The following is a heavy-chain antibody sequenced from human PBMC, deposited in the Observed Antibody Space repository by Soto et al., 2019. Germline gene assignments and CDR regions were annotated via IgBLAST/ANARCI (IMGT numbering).Heavy chain of an antibody. V-gene: IGHV1-69*13. Sequence: ASVKVSCKASGGTFSSYAISWVRQAPGQGLEWMGGIIPIFGTANYAQKFQGRVTITADESTSTAYMELSSLRSEDTAVYYCARDNLGYCSGGSCYSQGHYYYGMDVWGQGTTVTVSS. CDR3: ARDNLGYCSGGSCYSQGHYYYGMDV. CDR2: IIPIFGTA. D-gene: IGHD2-15*01. J-gene: IGHJ6*02. CDR1: GGTFSSYA.